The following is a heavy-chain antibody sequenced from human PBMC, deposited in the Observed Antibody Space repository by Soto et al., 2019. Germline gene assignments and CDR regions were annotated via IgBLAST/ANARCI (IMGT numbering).Heavy chain of an antibody. CDR3: ATARPYSSSWYYGMDV. CDR2: IYPGDSDT. CDR1: GYSFTSYW. V-gene: IGHV5-51*01. J-gene: IGHJ6*02. D-gene: IGHD6-13*01. Sequence: GESLKISCKGSGYSFTSYWIGWVRQMPGKGLEWMGIIYPGDSDTRYSPSFQGQVTISADKSISTAYLQWSSLKASDTAMYYCATARPYSSSWYYGMDVWGQGTTVTVSS.